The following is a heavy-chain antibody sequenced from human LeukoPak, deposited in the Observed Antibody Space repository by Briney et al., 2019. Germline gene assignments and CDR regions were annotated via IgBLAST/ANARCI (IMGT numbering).Heavy chain of an antibody. CDR2: IYYSGNA. V-gene: IGHV4-39*07. D-gene: IGHD6-13*01. CDR1: GGSISSSSYY. Sequence: SETLSLTCTVSGGSISSSSYYWGWIRQPPGKGLEWIGSIYYSGNAYYNPSLKSRVTISVDTSKNQFSLKLSSVTAADTAVYYCARGIVAAVGVDYWGQGTLVTVSS. CDR3: ARGIVAAVGVDY. J-gene: IGHJ4*02.